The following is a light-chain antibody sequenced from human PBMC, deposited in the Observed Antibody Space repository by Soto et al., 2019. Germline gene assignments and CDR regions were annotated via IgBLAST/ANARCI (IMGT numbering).Light chain of an antibody. CDR3: QQYGSSSWT. V-gene: IGKV3-20*01. CDR1: QSVSSSY. J-gene: IGKJ1*01. CDR2: GTS. Sequence: EIELTQSPATLSLSPGDRATLSCRASQSVSSSYLAWYQQKPGQAPRLLIYGTSSMSTAIPDRFSGSGSGTDFTLTISSLEPEDFAVYYCQQYGSSSWTFGQGTKVEIK.